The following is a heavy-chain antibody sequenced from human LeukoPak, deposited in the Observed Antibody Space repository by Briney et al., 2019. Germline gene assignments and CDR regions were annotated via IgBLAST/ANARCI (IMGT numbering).Heavy chain of an antibody. D-gene: IGHD3-22*01. V-gene: IGHV3-23*01. Sequence: GASLRLSCAASGFTFSSYAMSWVRQAPGKGLEWVSAISTSGGNTFYADSVKGRFTISRDNSKNTLYLQMNSLKAEDTAVYYCVNGSTEATMIVVISEFDYWGQGTLVTVSS. CDR1: GFTFSSYA. J-gene: IGHJ4*02. CDR2: ISTSGGNT. CDR3: VNGSTEATMIVVISEFDY.